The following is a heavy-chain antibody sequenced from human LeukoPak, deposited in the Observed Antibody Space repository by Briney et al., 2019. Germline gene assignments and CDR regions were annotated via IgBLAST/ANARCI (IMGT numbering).Heavy chain of an antibody. V-gene: IGHV3-23*01. CDR3: AKGSRSTVTTSYFDY. J-gene: IGHJ4*02. D-gene: IGHD4-17*01. CDR1: GFPFSSDA. CDR2: LSSSGADT. Sequence: GGSLRLSCAASGFPFSSDAMSWVRQAPGKGLEWVSSLSSSGADTYYADSVKGRFTSSRDNSKNTLYLQMRSLRVEDTAVYYCAKGSRSTVTTSYFDYWGKGTLVTVSS.